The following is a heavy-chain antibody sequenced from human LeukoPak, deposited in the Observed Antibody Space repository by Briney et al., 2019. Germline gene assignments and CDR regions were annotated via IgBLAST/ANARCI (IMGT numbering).Heavy chain of an antibody. D-gene: IGHD2-2*01. CDR3: ARDRVRSTSRSDNWFDP. Sequence: ASVKVSCKASGYTFTGYYMHWVRQAPGQGLEWMGIINPSGGSTSYAQKFQGRVTMTRDTSTSTVYMELSSLRSEDTAVYYCARDRVRSTSRSDNWFDPWGQGTLVTVSS. CDR1: GYTFTGYY. V-gene: IGHV1-46*01. CDR2: INPSGGST. J-gene: IGHJ5*02.